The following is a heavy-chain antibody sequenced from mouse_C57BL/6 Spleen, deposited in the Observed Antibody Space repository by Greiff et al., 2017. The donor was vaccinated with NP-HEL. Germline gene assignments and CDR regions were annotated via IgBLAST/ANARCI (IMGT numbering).Heavy chain of an antibody. CDR3: ASGASAWFAY. J-gene: IGHJ3*01. CDR1: GYAFSSYW. Sequence: QVQLKESGAELVKPGASVKISCKASGYAFSSYWLNWVKQRPGKGLEWIGQIYPGDGDTNYNGKFKGKATLTADKSSSTAYMQLSSLTSEDSAVYCCASGASAWFAYWGQGTLVTVSA. V-gene: IGHV1-80*01. CDR2: IYPGDGDT. D-gene: IGHD3-1*01.